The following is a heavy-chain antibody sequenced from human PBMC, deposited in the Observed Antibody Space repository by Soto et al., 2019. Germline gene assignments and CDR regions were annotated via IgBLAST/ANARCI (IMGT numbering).Heavy chain of an antibody. CDR1: GFTFSSYA. V-gene: IGHV3-23*01. CDR3: AASGYYYDSSGYYPLAEYFQH. D-gene: IGHD3-22*01. CDR2: ISGSGDNT. Sequence: SGGSLRLSCAASGFTFSSYAMNWVRQAPGKGLEWVSAISGSGDNTHYADSVKGRFTISRDNSENTLYLQMNSLRAEDTAVYYCAASGYYYDSSGYYPLAEYFQHWGQGTLVTVSS. J-gene: IGHJ1*01.